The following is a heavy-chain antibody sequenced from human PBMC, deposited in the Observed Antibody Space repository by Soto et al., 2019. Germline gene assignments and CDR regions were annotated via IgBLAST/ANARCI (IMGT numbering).Heavy chain of an antibody. Sequence: EVQLVESGGGLVKPGGSLRLSCAASGFTFSNAWINWVRQAPGKGLEWVGRIKSKTDGGTTDYAEPVKGRFAISIDDSNNMVYLQMNSLKIEDTAVYYCTTDSYSTIIIVRFDYWCHGTLVTVSP. CDR2: IKSKTDGGTT. V-gene: IGHV3-15*07. CDR1: GFTFSNAW. J-gene: IGHJ4*01. D-gene: IGHD3-22*01. CDR3: TTDSYSTIIIVRFDY.